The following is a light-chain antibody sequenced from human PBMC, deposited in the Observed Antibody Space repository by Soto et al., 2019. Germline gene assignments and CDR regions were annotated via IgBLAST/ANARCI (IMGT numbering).Light chain of an antibody. CDR1: QDISNY. Sequence: DIQMTQSPPSLSVSVGDRVTITCQASQDISNYLHWFQQKPGKAPQLLIFDVSNLQTGVPSRFSGGGSGTDFALTISRLEPEDFAVYYCQQCGSSSTFGQGTRLEI. CDR2: DVS. J-gene: IGKJ5*01. CDR3: QQCGSSST. V-gene: IGKV1-33*01.